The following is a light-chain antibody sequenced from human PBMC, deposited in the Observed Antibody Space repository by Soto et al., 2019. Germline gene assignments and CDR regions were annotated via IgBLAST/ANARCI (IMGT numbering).Light chain of an antibody. J-gene: IGKJ1*01. V-gene: IGKV3-11*01. CDR3: QRRSSWPPWT. Sequence: EIVLTQSPAPLSLSPGERATLSCRASQSFSNFLAWYQQKPGQDPRLLIYDASNRATGIPARFSGSGSVTDFNLTICSLEPEDFAVYYCQRRSSWPPWTFGQGTKVEI. CDR2: DAS. CDR1: QSFSNF.